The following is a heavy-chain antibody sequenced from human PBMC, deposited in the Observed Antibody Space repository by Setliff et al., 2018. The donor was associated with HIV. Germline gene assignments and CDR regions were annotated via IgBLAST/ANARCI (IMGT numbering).Heavy chain of an antibody. D-gene: IGHD3-16*02. J-gene: IGHJ4*02. Sequence: GGSLRLSCAASGFTFSNYWMSWVRQAPGRGLEWVANIKQGGSEKYYVDSVKGRFTISRDNSKNTLYLQMNSLRAEDTAVYYCAKDQYDYVWGSYLTCDYWGQGTLVTVSS. V-gene: IGHV3-7*01. CDR1: GFTFSNYW. CDR3: AKDQYDYVWGSYLTCDY. CDR2: IKQGGSEK.